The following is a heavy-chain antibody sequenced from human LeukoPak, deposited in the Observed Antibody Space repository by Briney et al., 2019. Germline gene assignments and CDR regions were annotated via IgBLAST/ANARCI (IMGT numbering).Heavy chain of an antibody. V-gene: IGHV4-38-2*02. J-gene: IGHJ3*02. CDR2: MYHSGST. CDR1: NYSISTDYY. CDR3: AKVLRRITTMVVVTYDAFDI. Sequence: SETLSLTCSVSNYSISTDYYWGWIRQPPGKGLEWIGTMYHSGSTYYNPSLKSRVTISVDTSKNQFSLRLSSVTAADTAVYYCAKVLRRITTMVVVTYDAFDIWGQGTMVTVSS. D-gene: IGHD3-22*01.